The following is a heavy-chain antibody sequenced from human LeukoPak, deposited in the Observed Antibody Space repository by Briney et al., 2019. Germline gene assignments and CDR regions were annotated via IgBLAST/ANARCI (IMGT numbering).Heavy chain of an antibody. CDR3: ARAAMAHYYYYGMDV. CDR1: GGSISSYY. V-gene: IGHV4-59*08. Sequence: SETLSLTCTVSGGSISSYYWSWIRQPPGKGLEWIGYIYYSGSTNYNPSLKSRVTISVDTSKSQFSLKLSSVTAADTAVYYCARAAMAHYYYYGMDVWGQGTTVTVSS. D-gene: IGHD5-18*01. CDR2: IYYSGST. J-gene: IGHJ6*02.